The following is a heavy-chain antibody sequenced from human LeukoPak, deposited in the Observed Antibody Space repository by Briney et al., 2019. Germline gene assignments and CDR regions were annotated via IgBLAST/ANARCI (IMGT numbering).Heavy chain of an antibody. CDR2: ISSSGNTI. D-gene: IGHD5-18*01. Sequence: PGGSLRLSCAASVFTFSDYYMSWIRQAPGKGLEWVSYISSSGNTIYYADSVKGRFTISRDNAKNSLYLQMNSLRAEGTAVYYCARQERGYSYDYWGQGTLVTVSS. CDR3: ARQERGYSYDY. CDR1: VFTFSDYY. J-gene: IGHJ4*02. V-gene: IGHV3-11*01.